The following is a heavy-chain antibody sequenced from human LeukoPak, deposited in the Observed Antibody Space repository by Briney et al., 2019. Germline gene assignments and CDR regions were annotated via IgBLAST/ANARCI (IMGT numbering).Heavy chain of an antibody. V-gene: IGHV1-2*02. CDR2: INPNSGGT. J-gene: IGHJ6*03. D-gene: IGHD5-12*01. Sequence: ASVKVSCKASGYTFTGYYMRWVRQAPGQGLEWMGWINPNSGGTNYAQKFQGRVTMTRDTSISTAYMELSRLRSDDTAVYYCAKGSDIVATIGGSGYYYMDVWGKGTTVTVSS. CDR1: GYTFTGYY. CDR3: AKGSDIVATIGGSGYYYMDV.